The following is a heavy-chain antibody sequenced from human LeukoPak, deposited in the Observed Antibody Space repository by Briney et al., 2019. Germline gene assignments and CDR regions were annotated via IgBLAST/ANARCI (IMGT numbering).Heavy chain of an antibody. D-gene: IGHD4-17*01. CDR3: ARASTTVPNLLDY. Sequence: GGSLRLSCAASGFTFSTYWMHWVRQAPGKGLLWVSRINGDGTSTKYADSVKGRFTISRDNARHTLYLQMNSLRAEDTAVYYCARASTTVPNLLDYWGQGTLVSVSS. V-gene: IGHV3-74*03. CDR2: INGDGTST. CDR1: GFTFSTYW. J-gene: IGHJ4*02.